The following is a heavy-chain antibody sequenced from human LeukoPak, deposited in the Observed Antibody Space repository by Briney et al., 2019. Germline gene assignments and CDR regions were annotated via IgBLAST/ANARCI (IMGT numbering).Heavy chain of an antibody. CDR2: IYTSGST. V-gene: IGHV4-61*02. D-gene: IGHD6-19*01. J-gene: IGHJ4*02. CDR1: GGSISSGTYY. Sequence: SSETLSLTCTVSGGSISSGTYYWGWIRQPAGKGLEWIGRIYTSGSTNYNPSLKSRVTISVDTSKNQFSLKLSSVTAADTAVYYCAREVIAVAGTGNFDYWGQGTLVTVSS. CDR3: AREVIAVAGTGNFDY.